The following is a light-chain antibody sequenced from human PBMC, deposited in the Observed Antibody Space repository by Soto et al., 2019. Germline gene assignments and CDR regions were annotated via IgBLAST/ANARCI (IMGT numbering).Light chain of an antibody. CDR3: QQYGSSPNT. Sequence: DIVMTQSPATLSVSPGERATLSCSSGKSVRSSYLAWYQQKPGQAPRLLIYGAYSRATGIPDRFSGSGSGTDFTLTISRLEPEDFGVYYCQQYGSSPNTFGQGTRLEI. V-gene: IGKV3-20*01. CDR2: GAY. J-gene: IGKJ5*01. CDR1: KSVRSSY.